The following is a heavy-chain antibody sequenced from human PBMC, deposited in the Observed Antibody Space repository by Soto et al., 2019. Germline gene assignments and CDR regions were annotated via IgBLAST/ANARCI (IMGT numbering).Heavy chain of an antibody. CDR1: GGSISSYY. D-gene: IGHD6-13*01. CDR3: ARRYSSRFDY. Sequence: QVQLQESGPGLVKPSETLSLTCTVSGGSISSYYWSWIRQPPGKGLEWIGYVFYSGSTNYNPSLKSRVTISVDTSKNQFSLKLNSVTAADTAVYYCARRYSSRFDYCGQGTLVTVSS. CDR2: VFYSGST. J-gene: IGHJ4*02. V-gene: IGHV4-59*08.